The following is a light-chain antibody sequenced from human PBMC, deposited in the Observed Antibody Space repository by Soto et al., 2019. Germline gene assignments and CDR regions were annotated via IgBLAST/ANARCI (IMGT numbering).Light chain of an antibody. Sequence: EIVLTQSPGTLSLSPGEGATLSCRASQSVSSSYIAWYQQRPGQTPSLLIYGASTRATGIPDRFSGSGSGTHFTLTISRLEPGDFAVYYCQHFGGTTFTFAQGTRLEI. J-gene: IGKJ5*01. CDR1: QSVSSSY. V-gene: IGKV3-20*01. CDR3: QHFGGTTFT. CDR2: GAS.